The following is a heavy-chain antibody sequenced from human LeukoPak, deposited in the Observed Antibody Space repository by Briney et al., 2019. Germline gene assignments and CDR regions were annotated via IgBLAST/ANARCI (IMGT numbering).Heavy chain of an antibody. Sequence: SETLSLTCSISGGSITSYYWSWIRQPPGTGLGWIGHIYYSGSTNYKPSLESLVNISVDTSKNQFSLRLSSVTPADTAVYYCAREGTFGNYYSLDVWGQGTPVTVSS. CDR2: IYYSGST. J-gene: IGHJ6*02. D-gene: IGHD3-16*01. V-gene: IGHV4-59*01. CDR3: AREGTFGNYYSLDV. CDR1: GGSITSYY.